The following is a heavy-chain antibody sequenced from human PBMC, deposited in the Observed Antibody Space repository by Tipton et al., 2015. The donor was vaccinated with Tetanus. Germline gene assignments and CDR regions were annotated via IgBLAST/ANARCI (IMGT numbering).Heavy chain of an antibody. J-gene: IGHJ5*02. CDR1: GGSFSGYY. CDR2: INHSGST. D-gene: IGHD3-10*01. CDR3: ARGIMVRGVSRFDP. Sequence: LRLSCAVYGGSFSGYYWSWIRQPPGKGLEWIGEINHSGSTNYNPSLKSRVTISVDTSKNQFSLKVSSVTAADTAVYYCARGIMVRGVSRFDPWGQGTLVTVSS. V-gene: IGHV4-34*01.